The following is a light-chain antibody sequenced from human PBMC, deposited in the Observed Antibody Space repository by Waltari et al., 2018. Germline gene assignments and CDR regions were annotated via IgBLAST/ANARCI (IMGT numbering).Light chain of an antibody. CDR1: SSDVGGYNF. V-gene: IGLV2-14*01. Sequence: QSALTQPAPVSGSPGQSITISCTGTSSDVGGYNFVSWYQQHPGKAPKLMISEVSNPPSGLSNRFSVSKSGNTASLTISGLQAEDEADYYCSSYTFTSTPVVFGGGTKVTVL. J-gene: IGLJ2*01. CDR3: SSYTFTSTPVV. CDR2: EVS.